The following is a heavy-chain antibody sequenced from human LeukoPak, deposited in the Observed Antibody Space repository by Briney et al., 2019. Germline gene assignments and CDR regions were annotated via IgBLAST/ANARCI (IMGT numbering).Heavy chain of an antibody. CDR1: GFTFSNYV. D-gene: IGHD6-19*01. CDR2: IYSGGST. Sequence: PGGSLRLSCAASGFTFSNYVMSWVRQAPGKGLEWVSVIYSGGSTYYADSVKGRFTISRDNSKNTLYLQMNSLRAEDTAVYYCARDNPNSSGYCWGQGTLVSVSS. CDR3: ARDNPNSSGYC. J-gene: IGHJ4*02. V-gene: IGHV3-66*01.